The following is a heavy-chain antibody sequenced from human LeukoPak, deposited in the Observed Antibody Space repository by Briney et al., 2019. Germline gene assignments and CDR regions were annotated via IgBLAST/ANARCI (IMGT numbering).Heavy chain of an antibody. Sequence: GGSLRLSCAASGFSFTDYPMNRVRQAPGKGLEWVSNIRTSAEGANYAYYADSVKGRVTISRDDAKNTLYLHMNNLRDDDTAVYYCASDQRYAFDYWGQGILVTVSS. V-gene: IGHV3-48*02. CDR2: IRTSAEGANYA. D-gene: IGHD3-9*01. CDR1: GFSFTDYP. CDR3: ASDQRYAFDY. J-gene: IGHJ4*02.